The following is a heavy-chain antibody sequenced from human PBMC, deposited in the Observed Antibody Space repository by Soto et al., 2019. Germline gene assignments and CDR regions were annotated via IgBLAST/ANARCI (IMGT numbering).Heavy chain of an antibody. J-gene: IGHJ2*01. D-gene: IGHD2-21*02. CDR2: IWYDGSNK. CDR3: ARDFCGGDCYGPNWYFDL. CDR1: GFTFSSYG. Sequence: QVQLVESGGGVVQPGRSLRLSCAASGFTFSSYGMHWVRQAPGKGLEWVAVIWYDGSNKYYADSVKGRFTISRDNSKNTLYLQMNSLRAEDTAVYYCARDFCGGDCYGPNWYFDLWGRGTLVTVSS. V-gene: IGHV3-33*01.